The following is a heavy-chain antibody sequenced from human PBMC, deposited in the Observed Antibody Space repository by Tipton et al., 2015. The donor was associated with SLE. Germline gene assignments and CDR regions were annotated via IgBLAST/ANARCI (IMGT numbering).Heavy chain of an antibody. CDR1: GYTFTSYD. D-gene: IGHD6-13*01. CDR3: AGEGIGNDAFDI. CDR2: MNPNSGST. Sequence: QSGTEVKKPGASVKVSCKASGYTFTSYDINWVRQATGQGLEWMGWMNPNSGSTGYAQKFQGRVTMTRNTSISTAYMELSSLRSEDTAVYYCAGEGIGNDAFDIWGQGTMVTVSS. V-gene: IGHV1-8*01. J-gene: IGHJ3*02.